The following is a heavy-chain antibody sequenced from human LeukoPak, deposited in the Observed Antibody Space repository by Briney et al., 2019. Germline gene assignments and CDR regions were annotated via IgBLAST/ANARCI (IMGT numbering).Heavy chain of an antibody. CDR3: ARDFTTVTTAYFHH. D-gene: IGHD4-17*01. CDR2: ISTNGHI. V-gene: IGHV3-21*01. J-gene: IGHJ1*01. CDR1: GFILNSYS. Sequence: GGSLRHSCAASGFILNSYSMNWVRQAPGKGLEWVSSISTNGHIYYADSVKGRFTIFGDDAENSLYLQMNGLRAEDTAIYYCARDFTTVTTAYFHHWGQGTLVTVST.